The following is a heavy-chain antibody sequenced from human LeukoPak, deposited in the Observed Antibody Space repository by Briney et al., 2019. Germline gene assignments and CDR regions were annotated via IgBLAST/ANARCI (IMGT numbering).Heavy chain of an antibody. CDR1: GGTFSSYA. CDR2: IIPIFGTA. Sequence: SVKVSCKASGGTFSSYAISWVRQAPGQGLEWMGGIIPIFGTANYAQKFQGRVTITADESTSTAYMELSSLRSEDTAVYYCARGRTFQRVPYYYYMDVWGKGTTVTVS. D-gene: IGHD2-2*01. V-gene: IGHV1-69*13. J-gene: IGHJ6*03. CDR3: ARGRTFQRVPYYYYMDV.